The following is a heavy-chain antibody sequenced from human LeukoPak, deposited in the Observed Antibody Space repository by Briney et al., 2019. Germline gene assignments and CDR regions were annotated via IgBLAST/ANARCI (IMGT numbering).Heavy chain of an antibody. J-gene: IGHJ4*02. CDR3: ARADSDLWFGEFLGYFDY. Sequence: GGSLRLSCAASGFTFSSYGMHWVRQAPGKGLEWVAVIWYDGSNKYYADSVKGRFTISRDYSKNTLYLQMNSLRAEDTAVYYCARADSDLWFGEFLGYFDYWGQGTLVTVSS. CDR1: GFTFSSYG. CDR2: IWYDGSNK. V-gene: IGHV3-33*01. D-gene: IGHD3-10*01.